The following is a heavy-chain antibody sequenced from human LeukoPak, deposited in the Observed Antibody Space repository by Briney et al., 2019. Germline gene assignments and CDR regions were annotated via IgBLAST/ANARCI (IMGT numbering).Heavy chain of an antibody. Sequence: GGSLRLSCAASGFTFSSYAMSWVRQAPGKGLEWVSAIRGSGGSTYYADSVKGRFTISRDNSKNTLYLQMNSLRAEDTAVYYCAKFHGAAGTLRHRFEYFQHWGQGTLVTVSS. D-gene: IGHD6-13*01. CDR3: AKFHGAAGTLRHRFEYFQH. V-gene: IGHV3-23*01. J-gene: IGHJ1*01. CDR2: IRGSGGST. CDR1: GFTFSSYA.